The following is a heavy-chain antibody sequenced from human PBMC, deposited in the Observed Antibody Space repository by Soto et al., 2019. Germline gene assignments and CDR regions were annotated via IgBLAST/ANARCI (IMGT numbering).Heavy chain of an antibody. J-gene: IGHJ4*02. CDR3: ARDGSSWPHFDY. Sequence: SQTLSLTCAISGDSVSSNSASWNWIRQSPSRGLEWLGRTYYRSKWYNDYALSVKSRIIMNPDTSKNQFSLQLNSVTPEDTAVYYCARDGSSWPHFDYWGQGTLVTVSS. V-gene: IGHV6-1*01. CDR2: TYYRSKWYN. CDR1: GDSVSSNSAS. D-gene: IGHD6-13*01.